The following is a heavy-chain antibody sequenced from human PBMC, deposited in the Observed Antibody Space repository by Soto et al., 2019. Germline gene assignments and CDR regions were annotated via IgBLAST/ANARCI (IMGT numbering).Heavy chain of an antibody. D-gene: IGHD4-17*01. J-gene: IGHJ6*02. CDR1: GFTFSRYG. CDR3: AKFLQASNTMSLSSPGASWETTETTSLDYGMDV. CDR2: ISYDGSNK. V-gene: IGHV3-30*18. Sequence: GGSLRLSCAAAGFTFSRYGLHWVRQAPGKGLEWAAVISYDGSNKYYTDSVKGRFTISRDNSKNTLYVQMNSLRAEDTAVYYCAKFLQASNTMSLSSPGASWETTETTSLDYGMDVWGQGTTVTVSS.